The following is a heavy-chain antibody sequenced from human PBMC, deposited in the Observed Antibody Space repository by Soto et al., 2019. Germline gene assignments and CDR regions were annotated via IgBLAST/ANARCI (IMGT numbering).Heavy chain of an antibody. CDR2: IIPIFGTA. CDR1: GGTFSSYA. D-gene: IGHD3-22*01. J-gene: IGHJ3*01. Sequence: QVQLVQSGAEVKKPGSSVKVSCKASGGTFSSYAISWVRQAPGQGLEWKGGIIPIFGTANYAQKFQGRVTLTADESTSTAYRERSSLRSEDTAVYYCAMFYDSSGYYFVWGKGTMVTVSS. V-gene: IGHV1-69*01. CDR3: AMFYDSSGYYFV.